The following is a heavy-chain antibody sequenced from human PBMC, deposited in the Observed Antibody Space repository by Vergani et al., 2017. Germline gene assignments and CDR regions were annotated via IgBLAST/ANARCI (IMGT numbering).Heavy chain of an antibody. CDR1: GFSLSTSGVG. Sequence: QITLKESGPTLVKPTPTLTLTCTFSGFSLSTSGVGVGWIRQPPGKALVWLALIYWDDDKCYSPSPKSRRTSTKETSKNLVVLTKTNMDPVDTATYYCAHRPGVIAAAGTAYYYGRDVWGQGTTVTVSS. CDR3: AHRPGVIAAAGTAYYYGRDV. CDR2: IYWDDDK. D-gene: IGHD6-13*01. V-gene: IGHV2-5*02. J-gene: IGHJ6*01.